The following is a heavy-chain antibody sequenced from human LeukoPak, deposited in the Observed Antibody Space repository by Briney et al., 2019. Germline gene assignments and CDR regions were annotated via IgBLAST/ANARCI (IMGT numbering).Heavy chain of an antibody. CDR1: GLSFSDSY. CDR2: ISGSGHDI. D-gene: IGHD6-19*01. CDR3: ARKGASSGWFPGGYYFDY. Sequence: GGSLRLSCVVSGLSFSDSYMTWIRQTPGMGLESLAYISGSGHDIYYADSVKGRFTISRDNAKNSLYLQMNSLRAEDTAVYYCARKGASSGWFPGGYYFDYWGQGTLVTVSS. J-gene: IGHJ4*02. V-gene: IGHV3-11*04.